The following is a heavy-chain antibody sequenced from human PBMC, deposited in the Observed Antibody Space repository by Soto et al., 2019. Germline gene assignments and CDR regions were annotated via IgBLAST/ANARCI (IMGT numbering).Heavy chain of an antibody. J-gene: IGHJ4*02. CDR1: GYSFSSYW. V-gene: IGHV5-51*01. D-gene: IGHD3-22*01. Sequence: GESLKISCNASGYSFSSYWIGWVRQIPGKGLEWMGIIFPDDSETRYSPSFQGKVSISVDKSITTAYLQWSSLKASDTAMYYCARRLYDTSGYRYLDFWGQGTLVTVSS. CDR3: ARRLYDTSGYRYLDF. CDR2: IFPDDSET.